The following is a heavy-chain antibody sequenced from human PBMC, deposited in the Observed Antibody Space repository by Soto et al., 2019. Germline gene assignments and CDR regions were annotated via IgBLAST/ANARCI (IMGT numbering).Heavy chain of an antibody. CDR2: INPSGGST. D-gene: IGHD3-22*01. V-gene: IGHV1-46*01. J-gene: IGHJ4*02. CDR3: SRVWYYYDSSGYLLAHYFDY. Sequence: ASVKVSCKASGYTFTSYYMHWVRQAPGQGLEWMGIINPSGGSTSYAQKLQGRVTMTRDTSTSTVYKKLSSLRSENTAVYYSSRVWYYYDSSGYLLAHYFDYWGQGTLVTVSS. CDR1: GYTFTSYY.